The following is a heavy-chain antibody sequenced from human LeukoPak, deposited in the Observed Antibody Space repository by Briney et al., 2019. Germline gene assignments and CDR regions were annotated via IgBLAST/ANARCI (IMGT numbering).Heavy chain of an antibody. J-gene: IGHJ6*02. CDR2: IYWNDDK. Sequence: SGPTLVNPTQTLTLTCTFSGFSLSTSGVGVGWIRQPPGRALEWLALIYWNDDKRYSPSLKSRLTITKDTSKNQVVLTMTNMDPVDTATYYCAHSGYSSGGSCYSLNYYYYGMDVWGQGTTVTVSS. D-gene: IGHD2-15*01. CDR1: GFSLSTSGVG. V-gene: IGHV2-5*01. CDR3: AHSGYSSGGSCYSLNYYYYGMDV.